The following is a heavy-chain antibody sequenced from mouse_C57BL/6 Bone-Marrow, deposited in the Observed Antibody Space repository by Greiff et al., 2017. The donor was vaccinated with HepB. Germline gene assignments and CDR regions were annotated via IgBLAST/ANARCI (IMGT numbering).Heavy chain of an antibody. V-gene: IGHV1-53*01. CDR2: INPSNGGT. CDR1: GYTFTSYW. D-gene: IGHD2-4*01. Sequence: VQLQQPGTELVKPGASVKLSCKASGYTFTSYWMHWVKQRPGQGLEWIGNINPSNGGTNYNEKFKSKATLTVDKSSSTAYMQLSSLTSEDSAVYYCARSGIYYDYDADYWGQGTTLTVSS. CDR3: ARSGIYYDYDADY. J-gene: IGHJ2*01.